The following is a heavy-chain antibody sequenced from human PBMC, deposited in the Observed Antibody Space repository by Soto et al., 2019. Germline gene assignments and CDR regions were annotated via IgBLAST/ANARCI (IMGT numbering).Heavy chain of an antibody. D-gene: IGHD2-2*01. CDR2: IYHSGST. J-gene: IGHJ4*02. CDR3: ARDFPIVPTGPGDY. CDR1: GDSISSNNW. Sequence: QVQLQESGPGLVKPSGTLSLTCAVSGDSISSNNWWSWIRQPPGKGLEWIGEIYHSGSTNYNQSLKRRVTISVDKSKNQFSLRLNSVTAADTAVYYCARDFPIVPTGPGDYWGQGTLVTVSS. V-gene: IGHV4-4*02.